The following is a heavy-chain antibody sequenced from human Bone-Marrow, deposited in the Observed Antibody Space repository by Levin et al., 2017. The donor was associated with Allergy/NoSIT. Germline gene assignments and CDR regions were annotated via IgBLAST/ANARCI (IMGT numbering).Heavy chain of an antibody. CDR2: ISSGSGTS. J-gene: IGHJ2*01. CDR3: ARETTYYFDTGGDLRAGWYFDL. Sequence: SCAASGFSFNTYNMHWVRQAPGKGLECISYISSGSGTSDYADSVKGRFTISRDNANNSMYLQMNSLRAEDTAVYYCARETTYYFDTGGDLRAGWYFDLWGRGTLVTVSS. V-gene: IGHV3-48*01. CDR1: GFSFNTYN. D-gene: IGHD3-22*01.